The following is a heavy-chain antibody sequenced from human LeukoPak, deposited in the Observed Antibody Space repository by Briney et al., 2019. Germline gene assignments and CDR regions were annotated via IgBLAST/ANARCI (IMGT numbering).Heavy chain of an antibody. J-gene: IGHJ4*02. CDR1: GFTVSSNY. CDR2: IYSGGST. Sequence: GGSLRFSCAASGFTVSSNYLSWVPQAPGKGLKWFSIIYSGGSTYYADAVKGRFTISRDTSKNTLYLQMNSLRAEDTAVYYCASKDPYDSRAYLLDYWGQGTLVTVSS. CDR3: ASKDPYDSRAYLLDY. D-gene: IGHD3-22*01. V-gene: IGHV3-66*01.